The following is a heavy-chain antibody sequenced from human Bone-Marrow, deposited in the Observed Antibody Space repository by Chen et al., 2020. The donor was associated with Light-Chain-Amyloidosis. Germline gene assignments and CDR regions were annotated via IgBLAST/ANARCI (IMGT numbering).Heavy chain of an antibody. J-gene: IGHJ4*02. V-gene: IGHV4-4*07. D-gene: IGHD6-13*01. CDR3: AVGIAAAGMGNFFDY. CDR1: GGSISSYY. CDR2: IYTSGST. Sequence: QVQLQESGPGLVKPSETLSLTCTVSGGSISSYYWSWIRQPAGKGLEWIGRIYTSGSTNYNPSLKSRVTMSVDTSKNQLSLKLSSVTAADTAVYYCAVGIAAAGMGNFFDYWGQGTLVTVSS.